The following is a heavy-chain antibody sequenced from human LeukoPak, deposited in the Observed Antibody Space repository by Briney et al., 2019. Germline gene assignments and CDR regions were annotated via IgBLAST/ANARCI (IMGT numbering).Heavy chain of an antibody. CDR2: ISAYNGDT. CDR3: ARDVSYSTTWSGDAFDI. V-gene: IGHV1-18*01. J-gene: IGHJ3*02. CDR1: GYTFSSYG. Sequence: ASVKVSCKASGYTFSSYGIVWVRQAPGQGLEWMGWISAYNGDTNYAQKLQGRVTMTTDTSTSTAYLELRSLRSDDTAVYYCARDVSYSTTWSGDAFDIWGQGTMVTVSS. D-gene: IGHD6-13*01.